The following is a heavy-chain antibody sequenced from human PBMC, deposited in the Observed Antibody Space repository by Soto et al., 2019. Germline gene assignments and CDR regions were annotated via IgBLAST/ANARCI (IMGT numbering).Heavy chain of an antibody. CDR2: ISGSSVYI. V-gene: IGHV3-21*01. Sequence: GGSLRLSCVASGFTLSDYNMNWVRLAPGKGLEWVSHISGSSVYIHYADSVKGRFTISRDNAKNSVYLQMDSLRAEDTAVYYCAREGALKPFSSWGQGALVTVSS. CDR3: AREGALKPFSS. CDR1: GFTLSDYN. J-gene: IGHJ5*02.